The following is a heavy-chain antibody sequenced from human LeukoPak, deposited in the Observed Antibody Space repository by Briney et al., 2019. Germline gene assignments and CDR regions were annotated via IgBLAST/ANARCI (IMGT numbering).Heavy chain of an antibody. Sequence: SETLSLTCNVSGGSISSGDYYWSWIRQPPGKGLEWIGYISYSGSTYYNPSLKSRVTISVDTSKNQFSLKLSSVTAADTAVYYCARVDLLYYYYMDVWGKGTTVTVSS. CDR3: ARVDLLYYYYMDV. J-gene: IGHJ6*03. D-gene: IGHD5-12*01. CDR2: ISYSGST. CDR1: GGSISSGDYY. V-gene: IGHV4-30-4*08.